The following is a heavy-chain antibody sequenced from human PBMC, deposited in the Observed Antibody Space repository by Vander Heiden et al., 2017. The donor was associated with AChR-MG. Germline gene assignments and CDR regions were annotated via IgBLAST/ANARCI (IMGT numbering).Heavy chain of an antibody. CDR3: ARDYYDSSGYYGFDY. V-gene: IGHV4-59*01. J-gene: IGHJ4*01. Sequence: QLHLQASGPCLLKPSHTLSLTCTVSGGSISSYYGGWIRQPPGKGLEWIGDIYYSGSTNYNPSLKSRVTISVDTSKNQFSMKRSSVTAADTAVYYCARDYYDSSGYYGFDYWGHGSLVTVSS. CDR1: GGSISSYY. CDR2: IYYSGST. D-gene: IGHD3-22*01.